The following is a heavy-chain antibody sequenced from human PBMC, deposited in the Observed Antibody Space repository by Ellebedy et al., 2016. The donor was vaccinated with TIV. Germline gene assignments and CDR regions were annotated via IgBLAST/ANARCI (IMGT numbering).Heavy chain of an antibody. D-gene: IGHD3-10*01. J-gene: IGHJ4*02. V-gene: IGHV3-23*01. CDR2: ISGSGGST. Sequence: GESLKISCAASGFTFSSYAMSWVRQAPGKGLEWVSAISGSGGSTYYADSVKGRFTISRDNSKNTLYLQMNSLRAEDTAVYYCAKDETHPMVRGVTRYDYWGQGTLVTVSS. CDR1: GFTFSSYA. CDR3: AKDETHPMVRGVTRYDY.